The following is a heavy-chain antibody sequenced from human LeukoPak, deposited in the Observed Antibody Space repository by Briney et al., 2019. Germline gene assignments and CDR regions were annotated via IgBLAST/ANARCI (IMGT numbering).Heavy chain of an antibody. Sequence: SETLSLTCTVSGGSISSYYWSWIRQPPGKGLEWIGYIYYSGSTNYNPSLKSRVTISVDTSKNQFSLTLSSVTAADTAVYYCAVGAARRDWFDPWGQGTLVTVSS. CDR2: IYYSGST. J-gene: IGHJ5*02. V-gene: IGHV4-59*01. CDR1: GGSISSYY. D-gene: IGHD6-6*01. CDR3: AVGAARRDWFDP.